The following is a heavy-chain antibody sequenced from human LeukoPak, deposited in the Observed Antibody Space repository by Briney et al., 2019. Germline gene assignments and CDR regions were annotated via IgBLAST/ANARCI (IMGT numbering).Heavy chain of an antibody. CDR2: IKSETDGGTT. J-gene: IGHJ1*01. CDR1: GFTFNTAW. CDR3: TADLRL. Sequence: GGSLRLSCAVSGFTFNTAWMAWVRQAPGKGLEYVGRIKSETDGGTTYYAAPVKGRFTISRDDSKNTLYLQMDGLKIEDTALYYRTADLRLWGQGTLVTVSS. V-gene: IGHV3-15*01. D-gene: IGHD3-16*01.